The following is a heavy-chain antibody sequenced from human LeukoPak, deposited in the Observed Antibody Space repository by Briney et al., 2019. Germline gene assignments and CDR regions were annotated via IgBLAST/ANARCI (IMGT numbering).Heavy chain of an antibody. CDR1: GFTFDDYG. D-gene: IGHD5-18*01. V-gene: IGHV3-49*04. CDR3: TREDRYSYGLFDY. CDR2: IRSKAYGGTT. J-gene: IGHJ4*02. Sequence: GGSLRLSCAASGFTFDDYGMSWVRQAPGKGLEWVGFIRSKAYGGTTEYAASVKGRFTISRDDSKSLAYLQMNSLKTEDTAVYYCTREDRYSYGLFDYWGQGTLVTVSS.